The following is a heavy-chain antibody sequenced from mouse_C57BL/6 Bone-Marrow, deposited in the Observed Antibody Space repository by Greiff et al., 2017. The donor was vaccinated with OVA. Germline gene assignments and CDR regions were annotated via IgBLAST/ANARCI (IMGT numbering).Heavy chain of an antibody. D-gene: IGHD3-2*02. CDR3: ARGGQLRPFAY. Sequence: QVQLQQPGAALVKPGASVKLSCTASGYTFTSYWMHWVKQRPGRGLEWIGRIDPNSGGTKYNEKFKSQATLTVDKPSSTAYMQLSSLTSEDSAFYYCARGGQLRPFAYWGQGTLVTVSA. V-gene: IGHV1-72*01. J-gene: IGHJ3*01. CDR2: IDPNSGGT. CDR1: GYTFTSYW.